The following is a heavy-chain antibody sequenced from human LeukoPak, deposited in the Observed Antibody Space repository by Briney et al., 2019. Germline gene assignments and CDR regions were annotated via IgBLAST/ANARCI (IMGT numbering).Heavy chain of an antibody. Sequence: PSETLSLTCTVSGGSISSYYWSWIRQPPGKGLEWIGYIYYSGSTNYNPPLKSRVTISVDTSKNQFSPKLSSVTAADTAVYYCARREKSPYYFDYWGQGTLVTVSS. CDR1: GGSISSYY. V-gene: IGHV4-59*01. J-gene: IGHJ4*02. CDR3: ARREKSPYYFDY. CDR2: IYYSGST.